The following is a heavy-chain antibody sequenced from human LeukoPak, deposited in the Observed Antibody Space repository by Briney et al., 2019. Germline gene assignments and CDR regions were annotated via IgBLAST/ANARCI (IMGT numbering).Heavy chain of an antibody. J-gene: IGHJ5*02. D-gene: IGHD6-19*01. V-gene: IGHV3-30*02. CDR3: AKRIAVAGTTPEEFDP. CDR2: IRYDGSNK. CDR1: GFTFSSYW. Sequence: GGSLRLSCAASGFTFSSYWMHWVRQAPGKGLEWVAFIRYDGSNKYYADSVKGRFTISRDNSKNTLCLQMNSLRAEDTAVYYCAKRIAVAGTTPEEFDPWGQGTLVTVSS.